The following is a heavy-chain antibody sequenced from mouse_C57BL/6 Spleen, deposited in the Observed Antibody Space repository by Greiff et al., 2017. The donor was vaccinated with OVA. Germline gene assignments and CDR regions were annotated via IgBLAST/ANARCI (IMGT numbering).Heavy chain of an antibody. Sequence: EVQLQQSGPELVKPGASVKISCKASGYTFTDYYMNWVKQSHGKSLEWIGDINPNNGGTSYNQKFKGKATLTVDKSSSTAYMELRSLTSEDAAVYYCARKGGYWFFDYWGQGTTLTVSS. J-gene: IGHJ2*01. CDR1: GYTFTDYY. CDR3: ARKGGYWFFDY. CDR2: INPNNGGT. V-gene: IGHV1-26*01. D-gene: IGHD2-3*01.